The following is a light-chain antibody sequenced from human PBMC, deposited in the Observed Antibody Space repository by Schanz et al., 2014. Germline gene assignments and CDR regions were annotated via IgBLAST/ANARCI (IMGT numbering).Light chain of an antibody. CDR1: SSDVGGHDY. V-gene: IGLV2-14*01. J-gene: IGLJ3*02. CDR3: SSYTSSSTWV. CDR2: DVS. Sequence: QSALTQPASVSGSPGQSITISCTGTSSDVGGHDYVSWYQQHPGKAPKLMIFDVSNRPSGLSNRFSGSKSGNTASLTISGLQAEDEADYYCSSYTSSSTWVFGGGTKLTVL.